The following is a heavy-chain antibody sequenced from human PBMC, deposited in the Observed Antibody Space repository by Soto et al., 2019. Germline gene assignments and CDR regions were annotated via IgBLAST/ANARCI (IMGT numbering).Heavy chain of an antibody. D-gene: IGHD3-22*01. Sequence: VESLKISCKGSGYSFTSYWISWVRQVPWKGLEWMGRIDPSDSYTNYSPSFQGHVTISADKSISTAYLQWSSLKASDTAMYYCAREEGGTMIVVVDAFDIWGQGTMVTVSS. V-gene: IGHV5-10-1*01. CDR1: GYSFTSYW. CDR2: IDPSDSYT. J-gene: IGHJ3*02. CDR3: AREEGGTMIVVVDAFDI.